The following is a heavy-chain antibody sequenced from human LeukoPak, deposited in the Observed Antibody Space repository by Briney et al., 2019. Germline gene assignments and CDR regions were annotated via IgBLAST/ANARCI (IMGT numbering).Heavy chain of an antibody. CDR3: ARVNSNNFDF. CDR1: GFTFSSYA. CDR2: ISYDGSNK. D-gene: IGHD4-11*01. V-gene: IGHV3-30-3*01. Sequence: GGSLRLSCAASGFTFSSYAMYWVRQPPRKGLEWVAVISYDGSNKYYADSVKGRFNISRDNSNNTLYLQMNSLRAEDAAVYHCARVNSNNFDFWGQGTLVTVSS. J-gene: IGHJ4*02.